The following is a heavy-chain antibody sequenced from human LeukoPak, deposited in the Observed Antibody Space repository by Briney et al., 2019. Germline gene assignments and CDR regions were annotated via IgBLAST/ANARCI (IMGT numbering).Heavy chain of an antibody. CDR1: GFTFSSYA. V-gene: IGHV3-23*01. J-gene: IGHJ4*02. Sequence: GGSLRLSCAASGFTFSSYAMSWVRQTPGKGLEWVSAISGSGGSTYYADSVKGRFTISRDNSKNTLYLQMNSLRAEDTAVYYCAKVKGVRLKDYYFDYWGQGTLVTVSS. CDR2: ISGSGGST. D-gene: IGHD2-2*01. CDR3: AKVKGVRLKDYYFDY.